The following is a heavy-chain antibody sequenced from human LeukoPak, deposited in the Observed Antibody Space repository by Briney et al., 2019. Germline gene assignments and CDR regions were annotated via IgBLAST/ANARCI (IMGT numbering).Heavy chain of an antibody. Sequence: GGSLRLSCAASGFTFSGSWMSWVRQAPGKGLEWVASIKRDESAISYLASVKGRFTISRDNARNLLFLQMNTLRAEDTAVYYCAKLLGDATTYDYWGQGALVTVSS. CDR2: IKRDESAI. J-gene: IGHJ4*02. CDR1: GFTFSGSW. D-gene: IGHD1-1*01. CDR3: AKLLGDATTYDY. V-gene: IGHV3-7*01.